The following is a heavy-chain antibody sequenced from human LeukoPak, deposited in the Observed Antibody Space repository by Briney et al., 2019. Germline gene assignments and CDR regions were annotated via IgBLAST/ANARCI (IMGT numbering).Heavy chain of an antibody. CDR2: ISSSGSTI. CDR3: ARDLVYDYVWGSYRYAPIDY. CDR1: GFTFSDYY. V-gene: IGHV3-11*01. J-gene: IGHJ4*02. Sequence: GGSLRLSCAASGFTFSDYYVSWIRQAPGKGLEWVSYISSSGSTIYYADPVKGRFTISRDNAKNSLYLQMNSLRAEDTAVYYCARDLVYDYVWGSYRYAPIDYWGQGTLVTVSS. D-gene: IGHD3-16*02.